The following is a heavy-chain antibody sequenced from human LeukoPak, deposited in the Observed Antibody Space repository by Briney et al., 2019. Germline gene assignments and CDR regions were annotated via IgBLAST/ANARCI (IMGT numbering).Heavy chain of an antibody. J-gene: IGHJ4*02. V-gene: IGHV4-4*07. CDR3: ARGERSYYDY. CDR2: IYISGST. Sequence: PSETLSLTCTVSGGSISSYFWSWIRQPAGQGLEWIGRIYISGSTNYIPSLKSRVTMSVDTSKRQFSLKLSSVTAADTAVYFCARGERSYYDYWGQGTLVTVSS. CDR1: GGSISSYF. D-gene: IGHD1-26*01.